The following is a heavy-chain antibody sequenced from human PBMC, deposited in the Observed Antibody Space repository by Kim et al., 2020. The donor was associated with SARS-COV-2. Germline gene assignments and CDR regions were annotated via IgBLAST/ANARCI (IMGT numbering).Heavy chain of an antibody. CDR2: ST. V-gene: IGHV4-34*01. CDR3: ARGFGGYFDY. Sequence: STNYNPSLKSRVTISVDTSKNQFSLKLSSVTAADTAVYYCARGFGGYFDYWGQGTLVTVSS. J-gene: IGHJ4*02. D-gene: IGHD3-16*01.